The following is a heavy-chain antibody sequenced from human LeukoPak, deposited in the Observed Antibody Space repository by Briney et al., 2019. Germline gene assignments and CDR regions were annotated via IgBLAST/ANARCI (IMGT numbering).Heavy chain of an antibody. J-gene: IGHJ3*02. CDR1: GFTFSSYA. CDR3: AREGRPLRAFDI. V-gene: IGHV3-64*01. D-gene: IGHD4-17*01. CDR2: ISSNGGST. Sequence: GGSLRLSCAASGFTFSSYAMRWVRQAPGKGLEYVSGISSNGGSTYYANSVKGRFTISRDNSKNTLYLQMGSLRAEDMAVYYCAREGRPLRAFDIWGQGTMVTVSS.